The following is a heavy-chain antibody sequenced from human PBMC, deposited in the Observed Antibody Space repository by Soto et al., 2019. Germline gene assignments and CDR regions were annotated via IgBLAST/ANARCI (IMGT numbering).Heavy chain of an antibody. CDR1: GFTFSSSA. J-gene: IGHJ5*02. D-gene: IGHD6-19*01. Sequence: EVQLLESGGGLVQPGGSLRLSCAASGFTFSSSAMSWVRQAPGKGLEWVSAIRGTNGYTHYAEAVKGRLTISRDNSKATLYLQMNFLRAEDTAVYYCAKCTVDTIVTSGWCNGLDPWGQGTLVIVSS. CDR3: AKCTVDTIVTSGWCNGLDP. CDR2: IRGTNGYT. V-gene: IGHV3-23*01.